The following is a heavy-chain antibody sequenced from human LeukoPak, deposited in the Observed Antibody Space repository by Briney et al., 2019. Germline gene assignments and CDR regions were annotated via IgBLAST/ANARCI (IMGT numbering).Heavy chain of an antibody. Sequence: PGGSLRLSCAASGFTFSSYAMNWVRQAPGKGLEWVSGIRGSGDTTYYADSVKGRRFTISRDNSKNTLYLQMNSLRAEDTAEYYCAKQPTNFHYYYDSSGYPFDYWGQGTLVTVSS. CDR3: AKQPTNFHYYYDSSGYPFDY. CDR1: GFTFSSYA. J-gene: IGHJ4*02. CDR2: IRGSGDTT. V-gene: IGHV3-23*01. D-gene: IGHD3-22*01.